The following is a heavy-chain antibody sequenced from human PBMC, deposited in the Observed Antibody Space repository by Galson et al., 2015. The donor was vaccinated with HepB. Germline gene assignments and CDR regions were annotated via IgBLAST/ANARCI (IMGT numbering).Heavy chain of an antibody. Sequence: SLRLSCAGSGFNFSDYYMSWIRQAPGQGLEWVSYISGSSSSTKYAGSVKGRFSVSRDNAKKSLDLQMNNLRVEDTAIYHCARTNYESIGQVTFDYWGQGTLVTVSS. CDR2: ISGSSSST. D-gene: IGHD3-22*01. V-gene: IGHV3-11*06. CDR1: GFNFSDYY. J-gene: IGHJ4*02. CDR3: ARTNYESIGQVTFDY.